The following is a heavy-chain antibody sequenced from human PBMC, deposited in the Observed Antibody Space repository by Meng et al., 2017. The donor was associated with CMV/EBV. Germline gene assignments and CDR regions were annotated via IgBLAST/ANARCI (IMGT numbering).Heavy chain of an antibody. D-gene: IGHD1-26*01. J-gene: IGHJ5*02. CDR3: ARGGGSYPNWFDP. Sequence: CAASGFTFSSYSMNWVRQAPGKGLGWVSSISSSSSYIYYADSVKGRFTISRDNAKNSLYLQMNSLRAEDTAVYYCARGGGSYPNWFDPWGQGTLVTVSS. CDR2: ISSSSSYI. V-gene: IGHV3-21*01. CDR1: GFTFSSYS.